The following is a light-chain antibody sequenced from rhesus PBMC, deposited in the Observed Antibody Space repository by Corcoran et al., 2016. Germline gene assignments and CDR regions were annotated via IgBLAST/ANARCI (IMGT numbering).Light chain of an antibody. J-gene: IGKJ2*01. CDR3: LQHNRYPYN. CDR1: QGISSY. Sequence: GDTVTITCRASQGISSYLNWFQQKPGKAPKLLIYAASSSESGVPSRFSGSGSGTEFTLTISSLQPEDFAAYYCLQHNRYPYNFGQETKVEIK. CDR2: AAS. V-gene: IGKV1-28*01.